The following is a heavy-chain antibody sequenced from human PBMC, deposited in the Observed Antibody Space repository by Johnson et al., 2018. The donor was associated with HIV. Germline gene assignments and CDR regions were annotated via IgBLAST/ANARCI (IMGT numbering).Heavy chain of an antibody. CDR3: ARDQTYYYDTSGYQGAFDI. V-gene: IGHV3-30*04. J-gene: IGHJ3*02. CDR2: ISYDGSNK. Sequence: QMQLVESGGGVVQPGRSLRLSCVASGFTLSNNAMHWVRQAPGKGLEWVAVISYDGSNKYYAHSVKGRFTISRDNARSTLYLQMNSLRPEDTAVYYCARDQTYYYDTSGYQGAFDIWGQGTMVSVSS. CDR1: GFTLSNNA. D-gene: IGHD3-22*01.